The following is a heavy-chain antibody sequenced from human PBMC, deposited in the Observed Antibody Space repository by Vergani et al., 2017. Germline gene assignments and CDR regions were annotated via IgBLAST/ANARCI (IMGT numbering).Heavy chain of an antibody. J-gene: IGHJ5*02. Sequence: EVQLVESGGGLVKPGGSLRLSCAASGFIFSSYSMNWVRQAPGKGLEWVSSISSSSSYIYYADSVKGRFTISRDNAKNSLFLQMNSLRAEDTAVYYCARDQIAAAVPNRFDPWGQGTLVTVSS. CDR2: ISSSSSYI. CDR1: GFIFSSYS. V-gene: IGHV3-21*01. CDR3: ARDQIAAAVPNRFDP. D-gene: IGHD6-13*01.